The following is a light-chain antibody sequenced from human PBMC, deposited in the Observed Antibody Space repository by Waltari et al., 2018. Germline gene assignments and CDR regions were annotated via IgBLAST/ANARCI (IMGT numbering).Light chain of an antibody. CDR3: QQYDTLPYN. V-gene: IGKV1-33*01. Sequence: DIKMTQSPSYLSAYVGDRVTITGQASHGHINFLNCDQHKPGKAPKNLIYDVSNLETGVTSRFSGSGSETYFTLTITSLQPEDIATYYCQQYDTLPYNFGPGTKLEIK. CDR1: HGHINF. CDR2: DVS. J-gene: IGKJ2*01.